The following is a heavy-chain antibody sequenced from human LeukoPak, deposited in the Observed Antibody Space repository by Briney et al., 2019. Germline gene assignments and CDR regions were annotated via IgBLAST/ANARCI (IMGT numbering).Heavy chain of an antibody. D-gene: IGHD6-13*01. CDR1: GGFISSSSYY. J-gene: IGHJ4*02. V-gene: IGHV4-39*01. CDR3: ARRRPHSSWSSDY. Sequence: SETLSLTCTVSGGFISSSSYYWGWIRQPPGKGLEWIGSIYYSGPTQYNPSLNSRVTISVDTSKNQFSLKLSSVTAADTAVYYCARRRPHSSWSSDYWGQGTLVTVSS. CDR2: IYYSGPT.